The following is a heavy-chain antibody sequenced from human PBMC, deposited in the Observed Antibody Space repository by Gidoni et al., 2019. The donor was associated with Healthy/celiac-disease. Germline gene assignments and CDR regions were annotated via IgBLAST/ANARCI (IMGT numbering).Heavy chain of an antibody. V-gene: IGHV3-33*01. CDR2: IWYDGSNK. CDR1: GFTFSSYG. D-gene: IGHD3-9*01. Sequence: QVQLVESGGGVVQPGRSLRLSCAASGFTFSSYGMHWVRQAPGKGLEWVAVIWYDGSNKYYADSVKGRFTISRDNSKNTLYLQMNSLRAEDTAVYYCARSFDWSISGNNWFDPWGQGTLVTVSS. J-gene: IGHJ5*02. CDR3: ARSFDWSISGNNWFDP.